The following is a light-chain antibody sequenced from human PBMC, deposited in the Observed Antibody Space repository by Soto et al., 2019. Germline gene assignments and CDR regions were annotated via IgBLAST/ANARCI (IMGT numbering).Light chain of an antibody. CDR3: QQYGSSPLLT. J-gene: IGKJ4*01. Sequence: EIVLTQSPGTLSLSPGERATLSCRASQSVSSSYLAWYQQKLGQAPRPLIYGASSRATGIPDRFSGSGSGTDFTLTISRLEPEDFAVYYCQQYGSSPLLTFGGGTKVEIK. CDR2: GAS. V-gene: IGKV3-20*01. CDR1: QSVSSSY.